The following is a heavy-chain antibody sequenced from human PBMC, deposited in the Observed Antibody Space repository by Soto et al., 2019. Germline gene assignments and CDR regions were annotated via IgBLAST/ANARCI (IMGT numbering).Heavy chain of an antibody. D-gene: IGHD3-3*01. CDR2: IRSKPNNYAT. Sequence: ESGGGLVQPGGSLKLSCAASVFTFSGSAMHWVRQASGKGLEWVGRIRSKPNNYATAYGASVKGRFTISRDDSKNTAYLQMNSLNTEDTAVYYCSRQASDFWSGKPQYYMDVWGKGTTVTVSS. CDR1: VFTFSGSA. J-gene: IGHJ6*03. CDR3: SRQASDFWSGKPQYYMDV. V-gene: IGHV3-73*01.